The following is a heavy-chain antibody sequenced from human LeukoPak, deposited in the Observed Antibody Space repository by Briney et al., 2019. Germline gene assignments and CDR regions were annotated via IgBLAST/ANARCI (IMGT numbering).Heavy chain of an antibody. V-gene: IGHV4-34*01. CDR3: ARRISNQIYYYYYYYMDV. CDR2: INHSGST. CDR1: GGSFSGYY. Sequence: SETLSLTCAVYGGSFSGYYWSWIRQPPGKGLEWIGEINHSGSTNYNPSLKSRVTISVDTSKNQFSLKLSSVTAADTAVYYCARRISNQIYYYYYYYMDVWGKGTTVTVSS. D-gene: IGHD4-11*01. J-gene: IGHJ6*03.